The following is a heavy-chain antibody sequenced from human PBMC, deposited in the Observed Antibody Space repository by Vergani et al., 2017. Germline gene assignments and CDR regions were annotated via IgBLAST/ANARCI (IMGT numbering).Heavy chain of an antibody. CDR1: GGSISSYY. CDR3: ARQVSGYSYGSGHMDV. CDR2: IYYSGST. J-gene: IGHJ6*03. V-gene: IGHV4-59*01. D-gene: IGHD5-18*01. Sequence: QVQLQESGPGLVKPSETLSLTCTVSGGSISSYYWSWIRQPPGKGLEWIGYIYYSGSTNYNPSLKSRVTISVDTSKNQFSLKLRSVTAADTAVYYCARQVSGYSYGSGHMDVWGKGTTVTVSS.